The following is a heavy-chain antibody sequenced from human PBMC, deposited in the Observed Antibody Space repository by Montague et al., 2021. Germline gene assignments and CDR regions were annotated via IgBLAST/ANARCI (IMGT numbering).Heavy chain of an antibody. CDR3: VRDRPTAWFDS. V-gene: IGHV3-74*01. CDR1: GFSFSSLW. J-gene: IGHJ5*01. Sequence: SLRLSCAASGFSFSSLWMHWVRQAPGKGLVWVSQITSDGSDTNYADSVKGRFTISRDNAKRTLYLQMNSLRDEDRAVYYCVRDRPTAWFDSWGQGTLVTVSS. CDR2: ITSDGSDT. D-gene: IGHD5-18*01.